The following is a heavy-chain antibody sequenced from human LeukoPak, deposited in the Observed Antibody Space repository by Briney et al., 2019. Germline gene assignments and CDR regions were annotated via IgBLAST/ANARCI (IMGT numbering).Heavy chain of an antibody. V-gene: IGHV3-9*01. Sequence: PGGSLRLSCAASGFTFYDYAMHWVRQAPGKGLEWVSGISWNSGSIGYADSVKGRFTISRDNAKNSLYLQMNSLRAEDTALYYCAKDIGYGDYCGDGMDVWGQGTTVTVSS. J-gene: IGHJ6*02. D-gene: IGHD4-17*01. CDR3: AKDIGYGDYCGDGMDV. CDR1: GFTFYDYA. CDR2: ISWNSGSI.